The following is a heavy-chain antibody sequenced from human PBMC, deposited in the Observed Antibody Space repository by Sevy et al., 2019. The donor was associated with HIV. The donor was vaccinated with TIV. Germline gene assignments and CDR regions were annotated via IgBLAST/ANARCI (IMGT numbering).Heavy chain of an antibody. CDR2: ISYDGSNQ. V-gene: IGHV3-30*04. Sequence: GGSLRLSCAASGFTFSSYAMSWVRQAPGKGLEWVAVISYDGSNQDYADSVKGRFTISRDNSKNTLYLQMNSLRVEDTAVYYCARFPPERAFDIWGQGTMVTVSS. J-gene: IGHJ3*02. CDR1: GFTFSSYA. CDR3: ARFPPERAFDI.